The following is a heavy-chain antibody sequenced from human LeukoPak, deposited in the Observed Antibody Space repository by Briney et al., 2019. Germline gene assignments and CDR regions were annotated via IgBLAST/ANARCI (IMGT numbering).Heavy chain of an antibody. CDR2: IYYSGST. Sequence: SETLSLTCTVSGGSISSYYWSWIRQPPGKGLEWIGYIYYSGSTNYNPSLKSRVTISVDTSKNQFSLKLSSVTAADTAVHYCARVNEDYFDYWGQGTLVTVSS. V-gene: IGHV4-59*01. CDR1: GGSISSYY. CDR3: ARVNEDYFDY. J-gene: IGHJ4*02.